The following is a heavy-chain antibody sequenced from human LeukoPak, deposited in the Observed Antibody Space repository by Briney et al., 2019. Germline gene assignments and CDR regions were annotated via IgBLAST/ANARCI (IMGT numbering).Heavy chain of an antibody. D-gene: IGHD5/OR15-5a*01. CDR2: IYYSETT. CDR1: GGSISSSGYY. CDR3: ARQVSDYYYYYIDV. Sequence: SETLSLTCTVSGGSISSSGYYWDWVRQPPGKELEWIGSIYYSETTYYNPSLRSRATISVDTSKSQFSLNLRSVTAADTAVYYCARQVSDYYYYYIDVWGRGTAVTVSS. J-gene: IGHJ6*03. V-gene: IGHV4-39*01.